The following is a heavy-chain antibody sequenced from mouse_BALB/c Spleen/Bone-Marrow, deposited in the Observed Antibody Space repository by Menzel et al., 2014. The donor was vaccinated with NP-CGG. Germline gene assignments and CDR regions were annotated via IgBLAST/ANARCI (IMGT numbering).Heavy chain of an antibody. V-gene: IGHV3-5*02. D-gene: IGHD4-1*01. CDR2: IYYSGTI. CDR1: GISITTGNYR. J-gene: IGHJ2*01. CDR3: AREGGGLGHFDY. Sequence: EVKLQESGPGLVKPSQPVSLPCTVTGISITTGNYRWSWIRQFPGNKLDWIGYIYYSGTITYNPSLTSRTTITRDTSKNQFFLEMNSLTAGDTATYYCAREGGGLGHFDYWGQGTTLTVSS.